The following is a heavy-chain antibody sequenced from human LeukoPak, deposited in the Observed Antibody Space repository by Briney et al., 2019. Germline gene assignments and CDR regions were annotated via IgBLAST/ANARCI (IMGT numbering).Heavy chain of an antibody. V-gene: IGHV3-23*01. Sequence: GGSLRLSCAASGFTFSSYAMSWVRQAPGKGLEWVSAISGSGGSTYYADSVKGRFTISRDNSKNTLYLQMNSLRAADTAVYYCARGLSASYDFNWFDSWGQGTLVTVSS. CDR3: ARGLSASYDFNWFDS. J-gene: IGHJ5*01. D-gene: IGHD2/OR15-2a*01. CDR1: GFTFSSYA. CDR2: ISGSGGST.